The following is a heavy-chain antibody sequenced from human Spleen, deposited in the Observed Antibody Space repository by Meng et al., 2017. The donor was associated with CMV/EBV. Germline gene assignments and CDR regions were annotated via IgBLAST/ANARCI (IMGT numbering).Heavy chain of an antibody. V-gene: IGHV1-69*10. Sequence: SVKVSCKAPGGTLSSNFNSYSITWVRQAPGHGLEWMGGIIPIVGLAEYAQKFQGRVTMTTDTSTSTAYMELRSLRSDDTAVYYCARVAFTIFGVVITPFDYWGQGTLVTVSS. CDR3: ARVAFTIFGVVITPFDY. J-gene: IGHJ4*02. D-gene: IGHD3-3*01. CDR1: GGTLSSNFNSYS. CDR2: IIPIVGLA.